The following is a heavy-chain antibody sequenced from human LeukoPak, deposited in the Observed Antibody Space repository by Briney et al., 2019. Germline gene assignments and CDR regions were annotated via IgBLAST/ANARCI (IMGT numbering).Heavy chain of an antibody. CDR3: AGQLGYCSSTSWYVDYYMDV. D-gene: IGHD2-2*01. J-gene: IGHJ6*03. CDR2: IYYSGST. CDR1: GGSISSYY. Sequence: PSETLSLTCAVSGGSISSYYWSWIRQPPGKGLEWIGYIYYSGSTNYNPSLKSRVTISVDTSKNQFSLKLSSVTAADTAVYYCAGQLGYCSSTSWYVDYYMDVWGKGTTVTVSS. V-gene: IGHV4-59*01.